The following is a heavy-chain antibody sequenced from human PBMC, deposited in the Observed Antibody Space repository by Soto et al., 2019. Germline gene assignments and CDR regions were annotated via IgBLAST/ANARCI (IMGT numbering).Heavy chain of an antibody. V-gene: IGHV1-8*01. Sequence: QVQMVQSGAEVKKPGASVKVSCKASGYTFINYDIHWVRQATEQGLEWMGWMNPDSGNTGQSKQXXGXXTMTRDTSISTAYMELSSLRSEDTAVYYCARGRFRRTWFDPWGQGTLVTVSS. J-gene: IGHJ5*02. CDR3: ARGRFRRTWFDP. CDR1: GYTFINYD. D-gene: IGHD3-16*01. CDR2: MNPDSGNT.